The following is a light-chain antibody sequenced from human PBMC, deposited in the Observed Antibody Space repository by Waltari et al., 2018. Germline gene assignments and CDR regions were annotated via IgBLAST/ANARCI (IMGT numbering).Light chain of an antibody. V-gene: IGLV3-19*01. J-gene: IGLJ2*01. CDR2: GQN. CDR1: SLRRYS. Sequence: SFELTQDPPVSVALGHTVRITCQGDSLRRYSASWYQQRPGQAPILVLYGQNHRPSGIPDRVSGSNSGNTASLIITGAQAEDEADYYCHSRDTSSTRFFGGGTRLTV. CDR3: HSRDTSSTRF.